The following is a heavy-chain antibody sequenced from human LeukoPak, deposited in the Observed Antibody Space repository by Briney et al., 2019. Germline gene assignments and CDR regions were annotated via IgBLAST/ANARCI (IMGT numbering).Heavy chain of an antibody. CDR2: ISGSGGST. CDR1: GFTFSSYA. Sequence: GGSLRLPCAASGFTFSSYAMSWVRQAPGKGLEWVSAISGSGGSTYYADPVKGRFTISRDNSKNTLYLQMNSLRAEDTAVYYCAKASGPIRPPGYWGQGTLVTVSS. CDR3: AKASGPIRPPGY. D-gene: IGHD2-2*02. V-gene: IGHV3-23*01. J-gene: IGHJ4*02.